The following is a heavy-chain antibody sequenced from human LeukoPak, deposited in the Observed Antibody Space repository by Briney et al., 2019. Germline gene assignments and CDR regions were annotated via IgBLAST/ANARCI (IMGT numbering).Heavy chain of an antibody. V-gene: IGHV4-31*03. J-gene: IGHJ4*02. CDR3: ARGARFFAYYDY. CDR2: IYNGGTT. CDR1: DGSISGDNYY. Sequence: SETLSLTCTVSDGSISGDNYYWSWIRQLPGTGLEWIGYIYNGGTTYYNPSLKSRVIISVDTSKNQFSLKLKFVTAADTAMYYCARGARFFAYYDYWGQGTLVTVSS. D-gene: IGHD2-21*01.